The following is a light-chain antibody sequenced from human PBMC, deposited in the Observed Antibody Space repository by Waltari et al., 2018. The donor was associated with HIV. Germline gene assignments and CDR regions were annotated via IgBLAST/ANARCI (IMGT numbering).Light chain of an antibody. CDR1: QSVSNKF. J-gene: IGKJ2*03. V-gene: IGKV3-20*01. Sequence: EIVLTQSPGTLSLSPGDRATLSCRASQSVSNKFLAWYQHKRGQAPRLLVYGASSRARGIPDRFSGSGSGTDFTRTISRLEPEDFAMYFCQQYGSSTYSFGQGTKLEIK. CDR2: GAS. CDR3: QQYGSSTYS.